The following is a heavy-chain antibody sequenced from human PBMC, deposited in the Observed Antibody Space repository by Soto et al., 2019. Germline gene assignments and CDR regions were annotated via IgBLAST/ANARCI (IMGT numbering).Heavy chain of an antibody. CDR3: ARGLLRYFDWLLSQSDAFDI. D-gene: IGHD3-9*01. V-gene: IGHV4-31*03. J-gene: IGHJ3*02. Sequence: QVQLQESGPGLVKPSQTLSLTCTVSGGSISSGGYYWSWIRQHPGKGLEWIGYIYYSGSTYYNPSLKSRVTISVDTSKNQFSLKLSSVTAADTAVYYCARGLLRYFDWLLSQSDAFDIWGQGTMVTVSS. CDR2: IYYSGST. CDR1: GGSISSGGYY.